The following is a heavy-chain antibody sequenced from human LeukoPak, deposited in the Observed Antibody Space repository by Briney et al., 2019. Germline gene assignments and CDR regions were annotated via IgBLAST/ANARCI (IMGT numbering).Heavy chain of an antibody. Sequence: PGGSLRLSCATSGFPFRAYGIHWVRQAAGKGLEWVAFIRYDGTSKYYIDSVKGRFSISRDTSMNTVSLQMNSLRDEDTAVYYCAKEDKGYSSGFDAFDTWGQGTMVTVSA. J-gene: IGHJ3*02. V-gene: IGHV3-30*02. CDR2: IRYDGTSK. CDR3: AKEDKGYSSGFDAFDT. CDR1: GFPFRAYG. D-gene: IGHD5-18*01.